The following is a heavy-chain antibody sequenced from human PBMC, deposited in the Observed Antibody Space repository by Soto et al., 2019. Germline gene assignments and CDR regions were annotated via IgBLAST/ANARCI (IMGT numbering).Heavy chain of an antibody. D-gene: IGHD3-9*01. Sequence: ASVKVSCKASGYTFTTYDINWVRQATGQGLERMGWMNPNSGNTGYAQKFQGRVTMTRNTSINTAYMELSRLRSEDTAVYYCACGFLGSGDILTSFWCQGTMVSVSS. V-gene: IGHV1-8*01. CDR3: ACGFLGSGDILTSF. CDR2: MNPNSGNT. CDR1: GYTFTTYD. J-gene: IGHJ3*01.